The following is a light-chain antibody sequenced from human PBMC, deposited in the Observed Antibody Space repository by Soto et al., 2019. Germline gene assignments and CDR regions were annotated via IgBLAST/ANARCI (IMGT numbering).Light chain of an antibody. CDR3: QQSGSSPWT. J-gene: IGKJ1*01. CDR2: DAS. CDR1: QTVTNSD. V-gene: IGKV3-20*01. Sequence: DTLLTQSPGTLSLSSGEGATLSCRASQTVTNSDLAWYQQKPGQAPRLLIYDASTRATGTPDRFSGSGSGTDFTLTISRLEPEDFAVYYCQQSGSSPWTFGQGTKVDI.